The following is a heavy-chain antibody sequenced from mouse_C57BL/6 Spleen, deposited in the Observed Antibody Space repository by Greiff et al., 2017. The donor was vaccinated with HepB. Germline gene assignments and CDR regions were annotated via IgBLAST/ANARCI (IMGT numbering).Heavy chain of an antibody. V-gene: IGHV5-6*01. CDR1: GFTFSSYG. D-gene: IGHD2-13*01. CDR2: ISSGGSYT. CDR3: ARPGRLEEAWFAY. J-gene: IGHJ3*01. Sequence: EVMLVESGGDLVKPGGSLKLSCAASGFTFSSYGMSWVRQTPDKRLEWVATISSGGSYTYYPDSVKGRFTISRDNAKNTLYLQMSSLKSEDTAMYYWARPGRLEEAWFAYWGQGTLVTVSA.